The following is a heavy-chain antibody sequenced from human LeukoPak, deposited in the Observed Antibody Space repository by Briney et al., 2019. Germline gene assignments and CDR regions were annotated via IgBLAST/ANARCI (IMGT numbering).Heavy chain of an antibody. J-gene: IGHJ3*01. CDR1: GYTFTGYY. Sequence: GASVKVSCKASGYTFTGYYIHWVRQAPGQGLEWMGRINPNTGGTDFALKFQGRVTMTRDTSISTAYMELSSLRSDDSAVYYCATTFVANAFDVWGQGAMSPSLQ. D-gene: IGHD2-21*01. V-gene: IGHV1-2*06. CDR2: INPNTGGT. CDR3: ATTFVANAFDV.